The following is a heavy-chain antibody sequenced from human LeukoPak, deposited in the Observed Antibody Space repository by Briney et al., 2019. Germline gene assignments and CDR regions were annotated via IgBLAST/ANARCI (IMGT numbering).Heavy chain of an antibody. D-gene: IGHD4-17*01. CDR3: ARDLTTVFFDY. Sequence: GASVKVSCKASGYTFTSYGIRWVRQAPGQGLEWMGWISAYNGNTNHAQKLQGRVTMTTDTSTSTAYMELRSLRSDDTAVYYCARDLTTVFFDYWGQGTLVSVSS. CDR2: ISAYNGNT. V-gene: IGHV1-18*01. J-gene: IGHJ4*02. CDR1: GYTFTSYG.